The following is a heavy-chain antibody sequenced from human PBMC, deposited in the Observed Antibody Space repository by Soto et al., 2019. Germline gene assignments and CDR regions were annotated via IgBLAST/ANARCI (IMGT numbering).Heavy chain of an antibody. V-gene: IGHV3-30*18. CDR2: ISYDGSNK. Sequence: QVQLVESGGGVVQPGRSLRLSCAASGFTFSSYGMHWVRQAPGKGLEWVAVISYDGSNKYYADSVKGRFTISRDNSKNTLYLQMNSLRAEDTAVYYCAKGPLWQGAYYYYGMDVWGQGTTVTVSS. CDR1: GFTFSSYG. J-gene: IGHJ6*02. D-gene: IGHD3-16*01. CDR3: AKGPLWQGAYYYYGMDV.